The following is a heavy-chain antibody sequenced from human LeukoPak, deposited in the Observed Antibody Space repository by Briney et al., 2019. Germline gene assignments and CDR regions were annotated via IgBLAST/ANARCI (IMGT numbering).Heavy chain of an antibody. CDR1: GFTFSGSA. V-gene: IGHV3-73*01. Sequence: GGSLKLSCAASGFTFSGSAIHWVRQSSGKGLEWVGQINKKDKGYATATAYAASVTGRFTISRDDSINTAYLQMKSLRTEDTALYYCTRDSGTYNWFDPWGQGTLVTAS. CDR3: TRDSGTYNWFDP. J-gene: IGHJ5*02. CDR2: INKKDKGYATAT. D-gene: IGHD1-26*01.